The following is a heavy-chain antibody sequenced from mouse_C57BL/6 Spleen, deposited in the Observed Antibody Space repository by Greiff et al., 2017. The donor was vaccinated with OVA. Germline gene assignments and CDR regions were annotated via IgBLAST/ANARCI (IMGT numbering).Heavy chain of an antibody. J-gene: IGHJ4*01. CDR2: IYPGSGNT. V-gene: IGHV1-76*01. CDR3: ARGGNYPSYAMDY. D-gene: IGHD2-1*01. Sequence: VQLVESGAELVRPGASVKLSCKASGYTFTDYYINWVKQRPGQGLEWIARIYPGSGNTYYNEKFKGKATLTAEKSSSTAYMQLSILTSEDSAVYVCARGGNYPSYAMDYWGQGTSVTVSS. CDR1: GYTFTDYY.